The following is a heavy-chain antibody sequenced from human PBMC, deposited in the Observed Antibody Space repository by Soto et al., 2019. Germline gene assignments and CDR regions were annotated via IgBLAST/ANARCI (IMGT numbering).Heavy chain of an antibody. Sequence: SVKVSCKASGGTFSSYAISWVRQAPGQGLEWMGGIIPIFGTANYAQKFQGRVTITADESTSTAYMELSSLRSEDTAVYYCARGGYYDSSGYYPADYWGQGTLVTVSS. J-gene: IGHJ4*02. CDR1: GGTFSSYA. V-gene: IGHV1-69*13. CDR3: ARGGYYDSSGYYPADY. D-gene: IGHD3-22*01. CDR2: IIPIFGTA.